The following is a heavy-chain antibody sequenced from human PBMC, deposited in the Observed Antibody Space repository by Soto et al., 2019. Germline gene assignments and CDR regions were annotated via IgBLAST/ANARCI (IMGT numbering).Heavy chain of an antibody. Sequence: QVQLQESGPGLVKPSETLSLTCTVSGGSISSYYWSWIRQPPGKGLEWIGYIYYSGSTNYNPSLKSRVTRSVDTSKNQFSLKLSSVTAADTAVYYCARVACSGGSCYLNYYYMDVWGKGTTVTVSS. D-gene: IGHD2-15*01. CDR2: IYYSGST. CDR1: GGSISSYY. V-gene: IGHV4-59*01. CDR3: ARVACSGGSCYLNYYYMDV. J-gene: IGHJ6*03.